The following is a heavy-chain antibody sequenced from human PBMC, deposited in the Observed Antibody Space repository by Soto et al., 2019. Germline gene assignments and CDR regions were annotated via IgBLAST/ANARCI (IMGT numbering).Heavy chain of an antibody. CDR1: GFTFSSYG. V-gene: IGHV3-30*18. Sequence: QVQLVESGGGVVQPGRSLRLSCAASGFTFSSYGMHWVRQAPGKGLEWVAVISYDGSNKYYADSVKGRFTISRDNSKNTLYLQMNRLRAEDTAVYYCAKDQAVAAPDITWYFDLWGRGTLVTVSS. J-gene: IGHJ2*01. CDR2: ISYDGSNK. CDR3: AKDQAVAAPDITWYFDL. D-gene: IGHD6-19*01.